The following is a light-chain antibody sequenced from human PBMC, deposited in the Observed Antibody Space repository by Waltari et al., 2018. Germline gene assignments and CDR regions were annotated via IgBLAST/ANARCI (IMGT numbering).Light chain of an antibody. V-gene: IGLV1-44*01. J-gene: IGLJ3*02. Sequence: QSVLTQPPPASGTPGPRVTISCSGTRSNLGTNVVNWYQQVPGTAPKLLINRNDLRPSGVPDRFSASKSGTSASLAISGLQSEDEAEYYCASWDDSLNGHWVFGGGTKVTV. CDR1: RSNLGTNV. CDR3: ASWDDSLNGHWV. CDR2: RND.